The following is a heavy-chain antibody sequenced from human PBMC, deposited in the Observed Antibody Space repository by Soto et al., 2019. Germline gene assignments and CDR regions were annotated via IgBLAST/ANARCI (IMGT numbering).Heavy chain of an antibody. CDR3: ARVSSSIVVVPDYGMDV. J-gene: IGHJ6*02. CDR1: GYTFIGHG. CDR2: ISGKNGNT. D-gene: IGHD2-15*01. V-gene: IGHV1-18*04. Sequence: QVQLVQSGVEVKKPGASVKVSCKASGYTFIGHGISWVRQAPGQGLEWMGWISGKNGNTNYVQKLQVRVTLTTDTSTSTAYMELRSLRSDDTAVYYCARVSSSIVVVPDYGMDVWGQGTTVTVSS.